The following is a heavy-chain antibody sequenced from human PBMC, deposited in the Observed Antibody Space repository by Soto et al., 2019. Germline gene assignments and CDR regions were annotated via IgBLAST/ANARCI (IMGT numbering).Heavy chain of an antibody. V-gene: IGHV1-69*13. D-gene: IGHD6-13*01. CDR3: ARLAAAGPTAWFDP. Sequence: SLKVSCKASGGTFSSYAISWLRQAPGQGLEWMGGIIPIFGTANYAQKFQGRVTITADESTSTAYMELSSLRPEDTAVYYCARLAAAGPTAWFDPWGQGTLVTVSS. CDR2: IIPIFGTA. J-gene: IGHJ5*02. CDR1: GGTFSSYA.